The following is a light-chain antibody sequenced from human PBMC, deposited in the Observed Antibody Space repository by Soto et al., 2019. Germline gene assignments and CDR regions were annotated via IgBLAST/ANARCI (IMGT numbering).Light chain of an antibody. J-gene: IGKJ3*01. CDR2: SAA. Sequence: EIEMTQSPASLSVSLGDRATLTCRASQSVSSSLAWYQQKPGQAPKLLIYSAATRPTGVPSRFSGSGSGTEFILTISSLQSEDFAIYYCHQYNNWPLTFGPGTKVESK. V-gene: IGKV3-15*01. CDR3: HQYNNWPLT. CDR1: QSVSSS.